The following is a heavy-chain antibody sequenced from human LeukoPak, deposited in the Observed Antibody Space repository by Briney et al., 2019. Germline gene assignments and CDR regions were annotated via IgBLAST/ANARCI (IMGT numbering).Heavy chain of an antibody. V-gene: IGHV3-20*04. D-gene: IGHD2-15*01. CDR1: GFTFDDYG. CDR2: INWNGGST. CDR3: ARDRLEDIVVVVHDAFDI. Sequence: GGSLRLSCAASGFTFDDYGMGWVRHAPGKGLEWVSGINWNGGSTGYADSVKGRFTISRDNAKNSLYLQMNSLRAEDTAVYYCARDRLEDIVVVVHDAFDIWGQGTMVTVSS. J-gene: IGHJ3*02.